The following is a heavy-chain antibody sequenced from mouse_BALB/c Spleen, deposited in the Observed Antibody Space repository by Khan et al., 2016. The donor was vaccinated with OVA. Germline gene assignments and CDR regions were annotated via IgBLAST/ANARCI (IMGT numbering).Heavy chain of an antibody. CDR3: TRFHGGY. J-gene: IGHJ2*01. V-gene: IGHV9-1*02. Sequence: QIQLVQSGPELKKPGETVKISCKASGYTFTNYVMNWVKQSPGKGLKWMGWINTYTGEPTYADDFMGRFAFSLETSVSTAYLQINSLKYEDMATYFCTRFHGGYWGQGTTLTVSS. CDR2: INTYTGEP. CDR1: GYTFTNYV.